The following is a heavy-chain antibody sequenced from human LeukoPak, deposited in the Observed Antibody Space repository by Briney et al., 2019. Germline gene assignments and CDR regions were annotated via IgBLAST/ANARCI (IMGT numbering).Heavy chain of an antibody. CDR2: IYHSGST. CDR1: GGSISSSNW. V-gene: IGHV4-4*02. J-gene: IGHJ6*02. Sequence: SETLSLTCAVSGGSISSSNWWSWVRQPPGKGLEWIGEIYHSGSTNYNPSLKSRVTISVDKSKNQFSLKLSSVTAADTAVYYCARSGEVVVPAANRHYGMDVWGQGTTVTVSS. CDR3: ARSGEVVVPAANRHYGMDV. D-gene: IGHD2-2*01.